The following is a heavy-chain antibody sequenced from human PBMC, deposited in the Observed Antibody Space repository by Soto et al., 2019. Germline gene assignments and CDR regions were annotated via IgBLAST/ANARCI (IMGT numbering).Heavy chain of an antibody. D-gene: IGHD1-1*01. CDR3: APGSGLEIFDY. J-gene: IGHJ4*02. CDR1: GFTFSSYV. CDR2: ISGSGGGT. V-gene: IGHV3-23*01. Sequence: EVQLLESGGGLVQPGGSLRLSCAVSGFTFSSYVMSWVRQAPGKGLEWVSAISGSGGGTYYADSVKGRFTISRDNSKNTLYLQMNSLRAEDTAVYYCAPGSGLEIFDYWGQGTLVTVSS.